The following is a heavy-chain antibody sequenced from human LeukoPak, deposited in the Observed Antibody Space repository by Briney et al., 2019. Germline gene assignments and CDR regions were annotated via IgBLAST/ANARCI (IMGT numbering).Heavy chain of an antibody. CDR1: GGSISSYY. CDR3: ARRGSHYDFWSGIAYYMDV. V-gene: IGHV4-59*01. CDR2: IYYSGST. J-gene: IGHJ6*03. D-gene: IGHD3-3*01. Sequence: PSETLSLTCAVSGGSISSYYWSWIRQPPGKGLEWIGYIYYSGSTNYNPSLKSRVTISVDTSKNQFYLKLSSVTAADTAVYYCARRGSHYDFWSGIAYYMDVWGKGTTVTVSS.